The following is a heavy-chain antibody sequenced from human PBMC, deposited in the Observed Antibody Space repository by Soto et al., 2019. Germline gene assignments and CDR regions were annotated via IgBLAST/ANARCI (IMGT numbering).Heavy chain of an antibody. CDR2: VHHSGAT. CDR1: GYSIRDGYW. D-gene: IGHD4-17*01. V-gene: IGHV4-4*02. J-gene: IGHJ5*02. CDR3: GRNGEYSADP. Sequence: QVQLQESGPGLVKPSGTLSLTCAVSGYSIRDGYWWTWVRQTPGKGLEWIGEVHHSGATNYNPSLGSRLTISVDKAKNQFFLSLRSLTAADTATYYCGRNGEYSADPWGRGSLVTVSS.